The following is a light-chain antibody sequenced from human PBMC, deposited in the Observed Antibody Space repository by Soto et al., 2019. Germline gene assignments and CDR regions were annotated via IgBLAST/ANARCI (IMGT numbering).Light chain of an antibody. CDR3: QQYNSYSRT. Sequence: DIQITQSPSILSASVGDRVTITCRASQSISSWLAWYQQKPGKAPKLLIYDASSLESGVPSRFRGSGSGTEFTLTISSLQPDDFATYYCQQYNSYSRTFGQGTKVDIK. J-gene: IGKJ1*01. V-gene: IGKV1-5*01. CDR2: DAS. CDR1: QSISSW.